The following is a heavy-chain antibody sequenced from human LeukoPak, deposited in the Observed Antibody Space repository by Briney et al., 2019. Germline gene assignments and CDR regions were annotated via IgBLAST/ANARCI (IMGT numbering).Heavy chain of an antibody. V-gene: IGHV4-34*01. D-gene: IGHD3-16*01. CDR2: INHSGST. CDR3: ARGHGGWYYYYGMDV. CDR1: GGSFSGYY. J-gene: IGHJ6*02. Sequence: PSETLSLTCAVYGGSFSGYYWSWIRQPPGKGLERIGEINHSGSTNYNPSLKSRVTISVDTSKNQFSLKLSSVTAADTAVYYCARGHGGWYYYYGMDVWGQGTTVTVSS.